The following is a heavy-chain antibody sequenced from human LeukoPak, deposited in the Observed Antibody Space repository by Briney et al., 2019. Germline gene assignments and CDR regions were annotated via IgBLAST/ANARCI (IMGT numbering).Heavy chain of an antibody. CDR3: ARTTMVRGTYYMDV. D-gene: IGHD3-10*01. CDR1: GGSISSSSYY. J-gene: IGHJ6*03. V-gene: IGHV4-39*07. CDR2: IYHSGST. Sequence: PSETLSLTCTVSGGSISSSSYYWVWIRQPPVKGLEWIGSIYHSGSTNYNPSLKSRVTISVDTSKNQFSLKLSSVTAADTAVYYCARTTMVRGTYYMDVWGKGTTVTISS.